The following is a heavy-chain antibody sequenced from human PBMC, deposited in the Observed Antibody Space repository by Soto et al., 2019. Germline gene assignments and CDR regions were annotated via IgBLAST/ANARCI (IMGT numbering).Heavy chain of an antibody. CDR3: ARFPSRAHYFAMDV. J-gene: IGHJ6*02. D-gene: IGHD2-2*01. V-gene: IGHV4-31*03. Sequence: SETLSLTCTVSGGSINSGGYYWTWIRQHPGRGLESIGYIYYSGDTYYNPSLKSRLSISLDTSKNQFSLKLTSVTAADTAIYYCARFPSRAHYFAMDVWGHGTAVTVSS. CDR2: IYYSGDT. CDR1: GGSINSGGYY.